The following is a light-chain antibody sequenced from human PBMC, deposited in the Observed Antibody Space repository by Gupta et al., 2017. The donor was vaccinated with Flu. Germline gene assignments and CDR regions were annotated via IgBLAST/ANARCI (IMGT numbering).Light chain of an antibody. CDR3: WQAQQTPPPT. CDR2: LGA. CDR1: QSRLHSNGYNY. V-gene: IGKV2-28*01. J-gene: IGKJ2*01. Sequence: TPGERATIYCRSRQSRLHSNGYNYLDWYLQKQGRSQHILIYLGADRGSAVPDRCSGSGSCTEFTLKISRGEEEEVGDYYCWQAQQTPPPTFGQGTKLEIK.